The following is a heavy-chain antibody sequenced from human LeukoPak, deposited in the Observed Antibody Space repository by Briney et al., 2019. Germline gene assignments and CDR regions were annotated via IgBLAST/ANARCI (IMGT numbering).Heavy chain of an antibody. V-gene: IGHV3-48*01. Sequence: PGGSLRLSCAASGFTFSDFGMTWVRQAPGKGLEWVSYISSSSLSIYYADSVKGRFTISRDNARNSLYLQMNSLRAEDTGVYYCAKDHYWSIDYWGRGTLVTVSS. D-gene: IGHD3-3*01. CDR3: AKDHYWSIDY. CDR2: ISSSSLSI. CDR1: GFTFSDFG. J-gene: IGHJ4*02.